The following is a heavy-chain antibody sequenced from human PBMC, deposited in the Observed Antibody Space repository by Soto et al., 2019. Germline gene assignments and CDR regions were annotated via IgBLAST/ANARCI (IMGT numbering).Heavy chain of an antibody. V-gene: IGHV2-5*01. CDR1: GFSLRTSGVG. J-gene: IGHJ5*02. D-gene: IGHD6-19*01. CDR2: IYWSDDK. CDR3: AKSGSSGWYGWFDP. Sequence: SGPTLVNPTQTLTLTCIFSGFSLRTSGVGVGWIRQPPGKALEWLGFIYWSDDKRYSPSLKSRLTITKDTSKNQVVLTMTNMDPVDTATYYCAKSGSSGWYGWFDPWGQGTLVTVSS.